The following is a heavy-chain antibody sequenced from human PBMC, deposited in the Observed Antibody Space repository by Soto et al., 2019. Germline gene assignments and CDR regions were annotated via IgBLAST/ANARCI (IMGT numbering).Heavy chain of an antibody. CDR1: GGSFSGYY. Sequence: QVQLQQWGAGLLKPSETLSLTFAVYGGSFSGYYWTWIRQSPEKGLEWIGEVNHSGTTYYNPSLKTRVTISVHTPKNQLSRKRCSVTAADPAVYYCARGIGYCSSINCYASRRLRFDSWVQGTLVTVSS. J-gene: IGHJ4*02. D-gene: IGHD2-2*01. V-gene: IGHV4-34*01. CDR3: ARGIGYCSSINCYASRRLRFDS. CDR2: VNHSGTT.